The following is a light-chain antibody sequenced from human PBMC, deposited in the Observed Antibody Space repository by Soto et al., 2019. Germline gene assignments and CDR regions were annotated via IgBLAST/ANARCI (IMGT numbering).Light chain of an antibody. J-gene: IGLJ3*02. CDR3: QSYHSSNVV. Sequence: NFMLTQPHSVSESPGKTVTISCTRCSGSIASNYVQWYQQRPGSAPTTVIYEDNQRPSGVPDRFSGSIDSSSNSASLTISRLKTEDEADYYCQSYHSSNVVFGGGTQLTVL. V-gene: IGLV6-57*04. CDR1: SGSIASNY. CDR2: EDN.